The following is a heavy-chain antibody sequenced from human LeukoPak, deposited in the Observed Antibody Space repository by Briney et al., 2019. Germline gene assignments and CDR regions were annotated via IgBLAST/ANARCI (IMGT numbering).Heavy chain of an antibody. V-gene: IGHV4-59*01. J-gene: IGHJ4*02. CDR1: GGSISSYY. Sequence: SETLSLTCTVSGGSISSYYWSWIRQPPGKGLEWIGYIYYTGSTNYNPSLKSRVTISVDTSKNQFSLKLGSVTAADTAVYYCAREAQPKRGFSYGSFDYWGQGTLVTVSS. CDR2: IYYTGST. D-gene: IGHD5-18*01. CDR3: AREAQPKRGFSYGSFDY.